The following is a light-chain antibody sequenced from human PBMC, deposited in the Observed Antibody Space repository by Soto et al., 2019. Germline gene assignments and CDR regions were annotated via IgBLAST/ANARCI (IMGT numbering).Light chain of an antibody. J-gene: IGLJ1*01. CDR2: LNSDGSH. CDR1: SGHSSYA. Sequence: QLVLTQSPSASASLGASVKLTCTLSSGHSSYAIAWHQQQPEKGPRYLMKLNSDGSHSKGDGIPDRFSGSSSGAERYLTISSLQSEDEADYYCQTWGTGIASVFGTGTKLTVL. CDR3: QTWGTGIASV. V-gene: IGLV4-69*01.